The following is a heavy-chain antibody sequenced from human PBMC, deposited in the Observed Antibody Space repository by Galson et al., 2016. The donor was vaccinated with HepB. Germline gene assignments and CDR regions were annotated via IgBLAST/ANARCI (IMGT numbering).Heavy chain of an antibody. D-gene: IGHD3-10*01. CDR1: GYTFTTFG. V-gene: IGHV1-18*01. Sequence: SVKVSCKASGYTFTTFGINWVRQAPGQGLEWMGWINTYTGNANYAQKFQGRVNMTTDTSTSTIYMKVKSLRSDDTAVYYCARDRVMVRGVIGYWGQGTLVTVSS. CDR2: INTYTGNA. J-gene: IGHJ4*02. CDR3: ARDRVMVRGVIGY.